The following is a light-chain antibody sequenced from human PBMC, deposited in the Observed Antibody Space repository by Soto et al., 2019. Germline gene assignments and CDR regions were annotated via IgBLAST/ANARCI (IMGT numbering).Light chain of an antibody. CDR3: QQYGSSRLT. Sequence: EIVLTQSPATLSVSPGEGATLSCRASQSVNNFLAWYQQKPGQAPRLLIYGASSRATGIPDRFSGSGSGTDFTLTISRLEPEDFAVYYCQQYGSSRLTFGGGTKVDIK. CDR2: GAS. CDR1: QSVNNF. V-gene: IGKV3-20*01. J-gene: IGKJ4*01.